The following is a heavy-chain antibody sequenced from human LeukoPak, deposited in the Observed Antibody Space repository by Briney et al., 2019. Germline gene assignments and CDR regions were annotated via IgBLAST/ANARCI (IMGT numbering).Heavy chain of an antibody. Sequence: KSSETLSLTCTVSGGSISSSSYYWGWIRQPPGKGLERIGSIYYSGSTYYNPSLKSRVTISVDTSKNQFSLKLSSVTAADTAVYYCVRPDDNSFDFWGQGTMVTVSS. CDR1: GGSISSSSYY. CDR2: IYYSGST. D-gene: IGHD3-9*01. J-gene: IGHJ3*01. CDR3: VRPDDNSFDF. V-gene: IGHV4-39*01.